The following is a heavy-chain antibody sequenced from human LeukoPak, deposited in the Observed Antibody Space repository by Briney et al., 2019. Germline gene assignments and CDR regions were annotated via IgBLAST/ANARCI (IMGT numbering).Heavy chain of an antibody. CDR2: ISYDGSNK. D-gene: IGHD2-8*01. V-gene: IGHV3-30-3*01. CDR3: ARDQDVVVMLGIIAYDAFDI. CDR1: GFTFSSYA. J-gene: IGHJ3*02. Sequence: GGSLRLSCAASGFTFSSYAMHWVRQAPGKGLEWVAVISYDGSNKYYADSVKGRFTISRDNSKNTLYLQMNSLRAEDTAVYYCARDQDVVVMLGIIAYDAFDIWGQGTMVTVSS.